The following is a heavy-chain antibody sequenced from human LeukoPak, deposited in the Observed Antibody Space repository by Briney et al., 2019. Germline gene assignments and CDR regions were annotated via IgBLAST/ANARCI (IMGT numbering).Heavy chain of an antibody. V-gene: IGHV3-13*01. CDR2: VDVTGAT. J-gene: IGHJ4*02. Sequence: GGSLRLSCAASGFSFTTYDMHWVRHAAGKGLEWVSSVDVTGATYYPGSVKGRFTISRENAKSSLFLQMNSLGAGDTAVYYCVEEALGFRYTFFDSWGQGTLVTVSS. CDR3: VEEALGFRYTFFDS. CDR1: GFSFTTYD. D-gene: IGHD3-16*02.